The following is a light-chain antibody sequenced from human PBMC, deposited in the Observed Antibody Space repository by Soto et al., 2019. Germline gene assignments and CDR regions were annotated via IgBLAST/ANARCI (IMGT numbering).Light chain of an antibody. CDR3: HKYNSAPRDT. CDR1: QGISNY. J-gene: IGKJ4*01. Sequence: DIQMTQSPSSLSASVGDRVTITCRASQGISNYLVWYQQKPGKVPKLLIYAASTLQSGVPSRFSGSGSGTDFTLTISSLQPEDVANYYCHKYNSAPRDTFGGGTKVEIK. CDR2: AAS. V-gene: IGKV1-27*01.